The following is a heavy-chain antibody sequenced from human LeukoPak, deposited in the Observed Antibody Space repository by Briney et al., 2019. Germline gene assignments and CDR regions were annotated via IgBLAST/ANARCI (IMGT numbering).Heavy chain of an antibody. CDR1: GLTFSTYA. J-gene: IGHJ4*02. CDR2: ISGSGGST. CDR3: ARVGNGRSWDY. Sequence: PGGSLRLSCAASGLTFSTYAMNWVRQGPGKGLEWVSAISGSGGSTYYADSVKGRFTISRDNAKNSLYLQMNSLRDDDTAVYYCARVGNGRSWDYWGQGTLVSVSS. D-gene: IGHD2-15*01. V-gene: IGHV3-23*01.